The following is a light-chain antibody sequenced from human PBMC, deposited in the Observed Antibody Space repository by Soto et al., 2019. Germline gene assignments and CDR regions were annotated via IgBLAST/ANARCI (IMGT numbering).Light chain of an antibody. V-gene: IGKV1-8*01. Sequence: AIRMTQSPSSLSASTGDRVTITCRASQGISSYLAWYQQKPGKAPKLRIYAASTLQSGVPSRFSGSGSGTDFTLTISCLQSEDLATYYCQQYYSYPYTFGRGTKLEIK. CDR3: QQYYSYPYT. J-gene: IGKJ2*01. CDR1: QGISSY. CDR2: AAS.